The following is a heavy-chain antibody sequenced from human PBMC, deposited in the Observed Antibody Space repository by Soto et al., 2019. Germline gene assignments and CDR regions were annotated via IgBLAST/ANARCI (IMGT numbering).Heavy chain of an antibody. CDR1: GDSISTRTDN. Sequence: SETLSLTCSVSGDSISTRTDNWGWILQPPGKGLEWIGQLFYSGGTYYNPSLKSRVRISVDTSKSEFSLKLTTITAPDTAIYFCARRGGGDYLFDSWGQGILVTVSS. CDR3: ARRGGGDYLFDS. V-gene: IGHV4-39*07. J-gene: IGHJ4*02. D-gene: IGHD4-17*01. CDR2: LFYSGGT.